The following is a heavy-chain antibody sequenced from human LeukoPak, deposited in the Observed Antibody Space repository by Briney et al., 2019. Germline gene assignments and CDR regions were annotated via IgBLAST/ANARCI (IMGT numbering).Heavy chain of an antibody. CDR1: GGSISSANYY. CDR2: IYTSGST. V-gene: IGHV4-61*02. CDR3: ARNAFDI. Sequence: SETLSLTCTVSGGSISSANYYWSWIRQPAGKGLEWIGRIYTSGSTNYNPSLKSRVTISVDTSKNQFSLRLSSVTAADTAVYYCARNAFDIWGQGTMVTVSS. J-gene: IGHJ3*02.